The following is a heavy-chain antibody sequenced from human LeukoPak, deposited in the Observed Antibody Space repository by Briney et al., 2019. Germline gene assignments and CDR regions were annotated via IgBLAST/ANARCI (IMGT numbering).Heavy chain of an antibody. Sequence: SGGSLRLSCAASGFTFSSYAMHWVRQAPGKGLEWVAVISYDGSNKYYADSVKGRFTISRDNSKNTLYLQMNSLRAEDTAVYYCARGTGDFDYWGQGTLVTVSS. J-gene: IGHJ4*02. CDR3: ARGTGDFDY. V-gene: IGHV3-30-3*01. CDR1: GFTFSSYA. CDR2: ISYDGSNK. D-gene: IGHD7-27*01.